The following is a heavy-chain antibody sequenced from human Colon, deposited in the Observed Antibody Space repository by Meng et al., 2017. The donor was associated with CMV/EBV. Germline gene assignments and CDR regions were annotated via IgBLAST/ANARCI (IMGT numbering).Heavy chain of an antibody. Sequence: GESLKISCQGSGYTFTNYWIGWVRQMPGKGLEWMGIIYPGDSETRYSPSFQGQVNISVDKSTTTAYLQWSSLKASDTAIYYCASPTSDFYYYGVDVWGQGTTVTVSS. V-gene: IGHV5-51*01. J-gene: IGHJ6*02. CDR2: IYPGDSET. CDR1: GYTFTNYW. CDR3: ASPTSDFYYYGVDV.